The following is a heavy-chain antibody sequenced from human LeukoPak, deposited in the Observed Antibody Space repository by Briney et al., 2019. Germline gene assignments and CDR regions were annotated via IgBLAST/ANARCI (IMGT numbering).Heavy chain of an antibody. CDR3: VRDSNLSFDY. CDR1: GLTLSSYW. Sequence: GSLVLYCAASGLTLSSYWMHWVRQAPGKGVLFVSHITTGRTATTYAYSVNVPFTISRDNAKNTLYLQMNSLRAEDTAVYYCVRDSNLSFDYWGQGALVTVSS. J-gene: IGHJ4*02. D-gene: IGHD2/OR15-2a*01. CDR2: ITTGRTAT. V-gene: IGHV3-74*01.